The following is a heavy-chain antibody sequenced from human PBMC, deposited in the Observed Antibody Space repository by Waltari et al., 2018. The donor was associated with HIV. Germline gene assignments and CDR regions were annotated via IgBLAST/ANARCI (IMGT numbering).Heavy chain of an antibody. D-gene: IGHD2-15*01. V-gene: IGHV3-74*01. CDR3: ASSGVYAHDAFKI. CDR2: MNSDGTTR. CDR1: GFTFHTSW. Sequence: EVQLVASGGGLVQPGGYLRLSCEASGFTFHTSWMHWLRQVPGKGLVWVSRMNSDGTTRSYADSVKGRFTISRDNAKNTLYVEMNSLRADDTAVYYCASSGVYAHDAFKIWGQGTKVIVSS. J-gene: IGHJ3*02.